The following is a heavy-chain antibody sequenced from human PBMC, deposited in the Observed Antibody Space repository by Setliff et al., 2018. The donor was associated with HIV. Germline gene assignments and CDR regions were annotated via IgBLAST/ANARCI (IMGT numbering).Heavy chain of an antibody. J-gene: IGHJ4*02. CDR2: ISSSGSTI. V-gene: IGHV3-11*01. Sequence: GGSLRLSCAASGFTFSDYYMTWIRQAPGKGLEWISYISSSGSTIYYADSVKGRFTISRDNAKNSLYLQMNSLRAEDTAMYYCARDKGPPPVVHLDYWGQGTLVTVSS. CDR3: ARDKGPPPVVHLDY. D-gene: IGHD3-10*02. CDR1: GFTFSDYY.